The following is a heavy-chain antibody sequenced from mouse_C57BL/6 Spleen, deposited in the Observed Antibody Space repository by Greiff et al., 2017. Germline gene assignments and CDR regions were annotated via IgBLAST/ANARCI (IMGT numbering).Heavy chain of an antibody. D-gene: IGHD2-4*01. V-gene: IGHV1-53*01. CDR3: ARCAFYYDYDSAYWYFDV. CDR2: INPSNGGT. Sequence: VQLQQPGTELVKPGASVKLSCKASGYTFTSYWMHWVKQRPGQGLEWIGNINPSNGGTNYNEKFKSKATLTVDKSYSTAYMQLSSLTSEDSAVYYCARCAFYYDYDSAYWYFDVWGTGTTVTVSS. CDR1: GYTFTSYW. J-gene: IGHJ1*03.